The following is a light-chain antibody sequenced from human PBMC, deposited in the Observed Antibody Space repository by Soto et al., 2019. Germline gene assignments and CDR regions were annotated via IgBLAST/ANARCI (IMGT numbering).Light chain of an antibody. J-gene: IGKJ5*01. CDR2: WAS. CDR3: QQYFTTPIT. Sequence: DIVMTQSPDSLTVSLGERATINCKSSQSVLYTAINKNYLGWYQQKPGQPPKLLIYWASTRASGVPDRFTGSASGTDFTLTISSLQPEDAAMYYCQQYFTTPITFGQGTRLEI. CDR1: QSVLYTAINKNY. V-gene: IGKV4-1*01.